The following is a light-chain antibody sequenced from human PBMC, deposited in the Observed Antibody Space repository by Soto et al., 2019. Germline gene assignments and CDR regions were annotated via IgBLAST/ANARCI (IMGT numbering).Light chain of an antibody. J-gene: IGKJ4*01. CDR1: RTINTY. V-gene: IGKV1-39*01. Sequence: DVRMTQSPSSLSASVGDTITITCRASRTINTYLNWFQQKPGEPPRLLIYGASTLHDGVPSRCSGSGSGADFTLTISGLQPEDFASYHCQQTYSDISFGGGTKVDI. CDR2: GAS. CDR3: QQTYSDIS.